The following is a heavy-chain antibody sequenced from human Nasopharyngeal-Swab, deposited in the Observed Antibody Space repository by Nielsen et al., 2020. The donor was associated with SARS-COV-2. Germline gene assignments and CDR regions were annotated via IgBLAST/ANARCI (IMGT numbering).Heavy chain of an antibody. CDR2: ISGSGGST. V-gene: IGHV3-23*01. CDR3: AKGAPGPLDH. D-gene: IGHD3-16*01. CDR1: GFTFSSYA. Sequence: GGSLRLSCAASGFTFSSYAMSWVRQAPGKGLEWVSAISGSGGSTYYADSVKGRFTISRDNSQNTLFLQMSSLKTDDTAVYYCAKGAPGPLDHWGQGALVTVSS. J-gene: IGHJ4*02.